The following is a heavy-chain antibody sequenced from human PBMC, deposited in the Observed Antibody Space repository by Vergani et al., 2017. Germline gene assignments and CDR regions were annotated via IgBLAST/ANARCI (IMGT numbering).Heavy chain of an antibody. V-gene: IGHV3-30*19. CDR2: ISYDGSNK. CDR3: AREADSGSIYYFDY. D-gene: IGHD1-26*01. Sequence: QVQLVESGGGVVQPGRSLKLSCTPSSFKLGDYGMHWVRQAPGRGLEWVAVISYDGSNKYYADSVKGRFTISRDNSKNTLYLQMNSLRAEDTAVYYCAREADSGSIYYFDYWGQGTLVTVSS. CDR1: SFKLGDYG. J-gene: IGHJ4*02.